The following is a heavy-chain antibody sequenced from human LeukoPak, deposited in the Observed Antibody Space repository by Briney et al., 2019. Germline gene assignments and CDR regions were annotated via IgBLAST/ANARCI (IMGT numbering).Heavy chain of an antibody. CDR3: ARELGTAAAPLDY. Sequence: GGSLRLSCAASGFTFSSYAMHWVRQAPGRGLEWVAVISYDGSNKYYADYVKGRFTISRDNSKNTLYLQMNSLRSKDTAVYYCARELGTAAAPLDYWGQGTLVTVSS. CDR1: GFTFSSYA. CDR2: ISYDGSNK. V-gene: IGHV3-30*04. J-gene: IGHJ4*02. D-gene: IGHD6-13*01.